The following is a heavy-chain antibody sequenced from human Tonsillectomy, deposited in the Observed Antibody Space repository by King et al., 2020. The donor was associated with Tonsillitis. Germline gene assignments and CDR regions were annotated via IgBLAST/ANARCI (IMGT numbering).Heavy chain of an antibody. V-gene: IGHV3-64D*06. J-gene: IGHJ5*02. CDR1: GFTFSSYA. CDR2: ISSNGGST. D-gene: IGHD3-9*01. CDR3: VRSFGSHYDILTGYAPLRAWFDP. Sequence: VQLVESGGGLVQPGGSLRLSCSASGFTFSSYAMHWVRQAPGKGLEYVSAISSNGGSTYYADSVKGRFTISRDNSKNTLYLQMSSLRAEDTAVYYCVRSFGSHYDILTGYAPLRAWFDPWGQGTLVTVSS.